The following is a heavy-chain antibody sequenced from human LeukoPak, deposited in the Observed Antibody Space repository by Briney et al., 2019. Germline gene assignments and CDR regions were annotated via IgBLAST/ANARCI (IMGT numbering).Heavy chain of an antibody. CDR2: INPSGGST. Sequence: ASVTVSCKASGYTFTSYYMHWVRQAPGQGLEWMGIINPSGGSTSYAQKFQGRVTMTRDRSTSTVYMELSSLRSEDTAVYSCAKGSVTYYDFWSGYYYWFAPWGQGTLVTVSS. J-gene: IGHJ5*02. CDR3: AKGSVTYYDFWSGYYYWFAP. V-gene: IGHV1-46*01. CDR1: GYTFTSYY. D-gene: IGHD3-3*01.